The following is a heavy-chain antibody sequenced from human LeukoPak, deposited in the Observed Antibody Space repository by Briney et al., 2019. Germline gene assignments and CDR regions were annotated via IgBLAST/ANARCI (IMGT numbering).Heavy chain of an antibody. CDR2: INTRGGST. CDR1: GYIFTNYY. CDR3: ARVTIFGVDV. V-gene: IGHV1-46*01. Sequence: ASVKVSCKASGYIFTNYYMHWVRQAPGQGLEWMGIINTRGGSTTYAQKFQGRVTMTRDTSISTAYMELSRLRSDDTAVYYCARVTIFGVDVWGKGTAVTVSS. D-gene: IGHD3-3*01. J-gene: IGHJ6*04.